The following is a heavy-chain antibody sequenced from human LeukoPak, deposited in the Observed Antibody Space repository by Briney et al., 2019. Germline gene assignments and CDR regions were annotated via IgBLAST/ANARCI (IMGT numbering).Heavy chain of an antibody. D-gene: IGHD5-18*01. CDR1: GYSISSGYY. V-gene: IGHV4-38-2*01. J-gene: IGHJ4*02. CDR3: ARSDTAMVTGY. CDR2: IYHSGST. Sequence: SETLSLTCAVSGYSISSGYYWGWIRQPPGKGLEWIGSIYHSGSTYYNPSLKSRVTISVDTSKNQFSLKLSSVTAADTAVYYCARSDTAMVTGYWGQGTLVTASS.